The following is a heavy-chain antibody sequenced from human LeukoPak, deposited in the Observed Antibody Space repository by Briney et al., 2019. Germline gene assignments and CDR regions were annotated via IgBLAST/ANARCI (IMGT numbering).Heavy chain of an antibody. CDR1: GFTFSSYG. Sequence: GRSLRLSCAASGFTFSSYGMHWVRQAPGKGLEWVAVIWYDGSNKYYADSVKGRFTISRDNSKNTLYLQMNSLRAEDTAVYYCARDPVTDYYYYYGMDVWGQGTTVTVSS. J-gene: IGHJ6*02. CDR3: ARDPVTDYYYYYGMDV. V-gene: IGHV3-33*01. CDR2: IWYDGSNK. D-gene: IGHD4-17*01.